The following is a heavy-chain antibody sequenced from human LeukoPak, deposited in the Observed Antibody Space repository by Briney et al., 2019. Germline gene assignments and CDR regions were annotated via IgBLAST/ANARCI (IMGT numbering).Heavy chain of an antibody. J-gene: IGHJ6*03. V-gene: IGHV4-59*02. CDR2: ISYSGST. CDR1: GGSGSSDS. CDR3: ARRTRSFSYTYGDAYYYSMAV. D-gene: IGHD5-18*01. Sequence: SETLSLTCTVSGGSGSSDSWSWIRQPPGQGLEWIGYISYSGSTSYNPSLKSRVTISVDPSKSQLSLKLRSVTAADTAVYYCARRTRSFSYTYGDAYYYSMAVWGKGTTVTVS.